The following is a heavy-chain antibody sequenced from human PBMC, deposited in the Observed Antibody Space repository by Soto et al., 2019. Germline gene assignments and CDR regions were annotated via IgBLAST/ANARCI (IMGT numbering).Heavy chain of an antibody. CDR3: ARGHVRYCSGGSCYFVY. J-gene: IGHJ4*02. CDR1: GYTFTSYD. Sequence: QVQLVQSGAEVKKPGASVKVSCKASGYTFTSYDINWERQATGQGLEWMGWMNPNSGNTGYAQKFQGRVTMTRNTSISTAYMELSSLRSEDTAVYYCARGHVRYCSGGSCYFVYWGQGTLVTVSS. D-gene: IGHD2-15*01. CDR2: MNPNSGNT. V-gene: IGHV1-8*01.